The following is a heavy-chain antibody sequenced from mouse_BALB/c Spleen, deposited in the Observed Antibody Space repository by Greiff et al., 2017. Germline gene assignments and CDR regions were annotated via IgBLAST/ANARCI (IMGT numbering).Heavy chain of an antibody. J-gene: IGHJ4*01. CDR1: GFTFSSYT. CDR3: ATYYRYEDYYAMDY. CDR2: ISNGGGST. Sequence: EVKVVESGGGLVQPGGSLKLSCAASGFTFSSYTMSWVRQTPEKRLEWVAYISNGGGSTYYPDTVKGRFTISRDNAKNTLYLQMSSLKSEDTAMYYCATYYRYEDYYAMDYWGQGTSVTVSS. V-gene: IGHV5-12-2*01. D-gene: IGHD2-14*01.